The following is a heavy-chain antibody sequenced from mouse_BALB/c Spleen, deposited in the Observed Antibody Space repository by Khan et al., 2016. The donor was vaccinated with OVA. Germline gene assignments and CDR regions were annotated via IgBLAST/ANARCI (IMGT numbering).Heavy chain of an antibody. J-gene: IGHJ4*01. CDR2: IWSGGST. Sequence: QVQLKQSGPGLVQPSQSLSITCTVSGFSLTDYGLHWVRQSPGKGLEWLGVIWSGGSTDYNAAFISRLSINKDNSKSQVFFRMNGQQANDTAIYYCARTYFSYGNYDDYYAMDYWGQGTSVTVSS. V-gene: IGHV2-2*02. D-gene: IGHD2-1*01. CDR3: ARTYFSYGNYDDYYAMDY. CDR1: GFSLTDYG.